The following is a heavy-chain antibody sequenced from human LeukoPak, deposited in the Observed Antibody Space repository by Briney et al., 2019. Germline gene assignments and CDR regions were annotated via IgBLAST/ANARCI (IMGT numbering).Heavy chain of an antibody. V-gene: IGHV1-18*01. CDR1: GYTFTSYG. J-gene: IGHJ3*02. CDR2: ISAYNGNT. Sequence: ASVKVSCKASGYTFTSYGISWVRQAPGQGLEWMGWISAYNGNTNYAQKLQGRVTMTTDTPTSTAYMELRSLRSDDTAVYYCARDSRLHDAFDIWGQGTMVTVSS. CDR3: ARDSRLHDAFDI.